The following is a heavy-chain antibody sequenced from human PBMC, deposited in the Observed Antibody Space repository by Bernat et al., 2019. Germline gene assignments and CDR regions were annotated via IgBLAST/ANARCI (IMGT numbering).Heavy chain of an antibody. CDR2: INQDGSQK. Sequence: EVHLVESGGGLVQPGGSLRLSCAASGFTFSTFWMDWVRQAPGKGLEWVAHINQDGSQKYLVDSVRGRFTISRDNARSSLYLQMNSLRADDTAVYYCVSEVTRGAHWGQGTLVTVYS. CDR3: VSEVTRGAH. J-gene: IGHJ4*02. V-gene: IGHV3-7*01. D-gene: IGHD2-21*02. CDR1: GFTFSTFW.